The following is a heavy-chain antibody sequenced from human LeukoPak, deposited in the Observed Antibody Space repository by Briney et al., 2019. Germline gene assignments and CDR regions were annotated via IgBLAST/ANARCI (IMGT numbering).Heavy chain of an antibody. Sequence: GGSLRLSCAASGFSFSSYWMHWVRQAPGKGLVWVSRISSDGSIINYADSVKGRFTISRDNAKNTLYLQMNSLRVEDTAVYYCAKDGVDIVVVPAAINYYYYMDVWGKGTTVTVSS. J-gene: IGHJ6*03. D-gene: IGHD2-2*02. CDR3: AKDGVDIVVVPAAINYYYYMDV. CDR1: GFSFSSYW. V-gene: IGHV3-74*01. CDR2: ISSDGSII.